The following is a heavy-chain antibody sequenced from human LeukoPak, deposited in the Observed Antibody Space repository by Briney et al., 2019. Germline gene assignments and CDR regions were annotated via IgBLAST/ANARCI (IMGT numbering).Heavy chain of an antibody. Sequence: GGSLRLSCAASGFTFSSYSMNWVRQAPGKGLEWVSSISSSSSYIYYADSVKGRFTISRDNAKNSLYLQMNSLRAEDTAVYYCARDRGLYYYDSSGENYFDYWGQGTLVTVSS. J-gene: IGHJ4*02. V-gene: IGHV3-21*01. D-gene: IGHD3-22*01. CDR1: GFTFSSYS. CDR3: ARDRGLYYYDSSGENYFDY. CDR2: ISSSSSYI.